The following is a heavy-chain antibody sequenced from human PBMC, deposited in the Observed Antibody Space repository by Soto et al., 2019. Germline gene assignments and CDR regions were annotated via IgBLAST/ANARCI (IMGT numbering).Heavy chain of an antibody. CDR3: ASGTGTMARAVLLE. Sequence: QVQLQESGPGLVKPSQTLSLTCTVSGDPLSSGDYYWSWIRQRPGKGLEWIGYIFYTGSSYYNPSLRSRVSISVDTSKNQVCLNVDSVSAADTVVYYCASGTGTMARAVLLEWGQGTLITVSS. J-gene: IGHJ4*02. CDR2: IFYTGSS. D-gene: IGHD3-10*01. V-gene: IGHV4-30-4*01. CDR1: GDPLSSGDYY.